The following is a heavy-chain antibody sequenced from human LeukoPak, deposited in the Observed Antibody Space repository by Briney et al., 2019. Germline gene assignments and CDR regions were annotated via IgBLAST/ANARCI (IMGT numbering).Heavy chain of an antibody. CDR2: IIPILGIA. CDR3: ARDSPMVRGANWFDP. CDR1: GGTFSSHA. D-gene: IGHD3-10*01. V-gene: IGHV1-69*04. J-gene: IGHJ5*02. Sequence: SVKVSCKASGGTFSSHAISWVRQAPGQGLEWMGRIIPILGIANYAQKFQGRVTITADKSTSTAYMELSSLRSEDTAVYYCARDSPMVRGANWFDPWGQGTLVTVSS.